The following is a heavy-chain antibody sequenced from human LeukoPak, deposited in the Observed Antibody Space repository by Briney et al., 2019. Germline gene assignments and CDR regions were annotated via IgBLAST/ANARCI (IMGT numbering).Heavy chain of an antibody. Sequence: SETLSLTCTVSGGSISSSNYYWGWIRQPPGKGLEWIGSIYYSGHTHYNASLKSRLTISVDTSKNQFSLKLSSVAAADTALYYCARHGLTSGSYSRFDYWGQGTLVTVSS. D-gene: IGHD1-26*01. V-gene: IGHV4-39*01. CDR3: ARHGLTSGSYSRFDY. CDR1: GGSISSSNYY. CDR2: IYYSGHT. J-gene: IGHJ4*02.